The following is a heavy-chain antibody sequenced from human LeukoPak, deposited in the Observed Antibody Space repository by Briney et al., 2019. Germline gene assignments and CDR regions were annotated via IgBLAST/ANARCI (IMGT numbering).Heavy chain of an antibody. CDR1: GFTFSSYW. CDR2: INSDGSST. D-gene: IGHD3-3*01. J-gene: IGHJ6*02. Sequence: PGGSLRLSCAASGFTFSSYWMHWVRQAPGKGLVWVSRINSDGSSTSYADSVKGRFTISRDNAKNTLYLQMNSLRAEDTAVYYCARGSAEGYYDSWSGYYSKFSMDVWGQGTTVTVSS. V-gene: IGHV3-74*01. CDR3: ARGSAEGYYDSWSGYYSKFSMDV.